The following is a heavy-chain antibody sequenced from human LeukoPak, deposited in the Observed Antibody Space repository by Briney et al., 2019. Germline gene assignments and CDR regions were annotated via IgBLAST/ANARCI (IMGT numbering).Heavy chain of an antibody. CDR3: ARAGGQQLDYRVDV. CDR2: IYYSGST. CDR1: GGSISSSSYY. D-gene: IGHD6-13*01. J-gene: IGHJ6*02. V-gene: IGHV4-39*01. Sequence: SETLSLTCTVSGGSISSSSYYWGWIRQPPGKGLEWIGSIYYSGSTYYNPSLKSRVTISVDTSKNQFSLKLSSVTAADTAVYYCARAGGQQLDYRVDVWGQGTTVTVSS.